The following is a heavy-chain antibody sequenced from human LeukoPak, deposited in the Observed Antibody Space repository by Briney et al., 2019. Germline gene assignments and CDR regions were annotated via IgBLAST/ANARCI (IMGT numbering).Heavy chain of an antibody. CDR3: ATVTVYGV. J-gene: IGHJ4*02. CDR1: GFTFSNYE. V-gene: IGHV3-48*03. D-gene: IGHD2-8*01. Sequence: PGGSLRLSCAASGFTFSNYEMNWVRQAPGKGLEWISYISSSGSLIYYSDSVKGRFTISRDNAKNSLYLHMNCLRAEDTAVYYCATVTVYGVWGQGTLVTVSS. CDR2: ISSSGSLI.